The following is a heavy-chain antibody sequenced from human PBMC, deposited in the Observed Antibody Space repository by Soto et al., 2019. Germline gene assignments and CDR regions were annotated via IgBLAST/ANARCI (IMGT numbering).Heavy chain of an antibody. J-gene: IGHJ4*02. CDR2: INPLPTSGST. D-gene: IGHD6-13*01. CDR3: ARDLAAAAY. V-gene: IGHV1-46*01. Sequence: QVQLVQSGAEVKKPGASVKVSCKASGYIFTNYYIHWVRQAPGQGLEWMAIINPLPTSGSTNYAQKCQGRVTVTRDTSTSTVYLELSSLRSDDTAVYSGARDLAAAAYGGEGTLVTVSS. CDR1: GYIFTNYY.